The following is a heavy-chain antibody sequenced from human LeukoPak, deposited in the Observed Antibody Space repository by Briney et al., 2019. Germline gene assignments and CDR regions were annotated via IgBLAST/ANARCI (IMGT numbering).Heavy chain of an antibody. Sequence: PGGSLRLSCAASGFTFTTYSMTWVRQAPGKGLEWVSIISSGSSAIFSADALKGRFTIPRDDAKNLLYLDMNSLRAEDTAVYYCAKGSRTTVTTFFDYWGQGTLVTVSS. CDR2: ISSGSSAI. CDR1: GFTFTTYS. J-gene: IGHJ4*02. V-gene: IGHV3-21*04. D-gene: IGHD4-17*01. CDR3: AKGSRTTVTTFFDY.